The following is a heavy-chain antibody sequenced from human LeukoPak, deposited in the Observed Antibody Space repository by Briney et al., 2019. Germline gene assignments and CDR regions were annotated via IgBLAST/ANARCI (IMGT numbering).Heavy chain of an antibody. CDR1: GFTFSRYW. J-gene: IGHJ3*02. CDR2: INSDGSST. V-gene: IGHV3-74*01. D-gene: IGHD3/OR15-3a*01. Sequence: QPGGSLRHSCAASGFTFSRYWMHWVRQAPGKGLLWVSRINSDGSSTYYADSVKGRFTTSRDNAKNALHLQMNSLTAEDTAVYYCVLDLFSSFAFDIWGQGTMVTVSS. CDR3: VLDLFSSFAFDI.